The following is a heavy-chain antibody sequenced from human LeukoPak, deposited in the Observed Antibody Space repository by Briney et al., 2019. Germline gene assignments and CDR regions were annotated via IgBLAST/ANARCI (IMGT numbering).Heavy chain of an antibody. Sequence: GGSLKFSCAPSGLLFGNAWMSWVGKVPGKGWGWVGRFKSKTDGGTTDYAAPVKGRFTISRDDSKNTLYLQMNSLKTEDTAVYYCTTSYYYGSGSYYNGWGQGTLVTVSS. D-gene: IGHD3-10*01. J-gene: IGHJ4*02. CDR2: FKSKTDGGTT. CDR1: GLLFGNAW. CDR3: TTSYYYGSGSYYNG. V-gene: IGHV3-15*01.